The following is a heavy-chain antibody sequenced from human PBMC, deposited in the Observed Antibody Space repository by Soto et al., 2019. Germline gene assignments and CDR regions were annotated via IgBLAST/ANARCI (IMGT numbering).Heavy chain of an antibody. V-gene: IGHV4-34*01. Sequence: QVRLQQWGAGLLKPSETLSLTCAIYGGSFSDYYWTWIRQPPGKGLEWIGEINHSGSTNCHPSLISRVTISLDTSRNQFSLKLSSVTAADTAVYYCAREVPSRYFDLWGRGTPVTVSS. J-gene: IGHJ2*01. CDR1: GGSFSDYY. CDR3: AREVPSRYFDL. CDR2: INHSGST. D-gene: IGHD1-1*01.